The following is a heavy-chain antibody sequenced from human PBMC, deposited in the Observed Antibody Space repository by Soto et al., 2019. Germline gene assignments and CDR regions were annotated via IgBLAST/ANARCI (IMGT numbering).Heavy chain of an antibody. V-gene: IGHV3-23*01. J-gene: IGHJ6*02. CDR3: VKQDVTGTTYYYYGMDV. CDR1: GFTFSSYA. CDR2: ISGNDEST. D-gene: IGHD1-7*01. Sequence: PGGSLRLSCAASGFTFSSYAMSWVRQAPGKGLEWVSAISGNDESTYYADSVEGRFTISRDNSKNALFLQMNSLRAEDTAVYYCVKQDVTGTTYYYYGMDVWGQGTTVTVSS.